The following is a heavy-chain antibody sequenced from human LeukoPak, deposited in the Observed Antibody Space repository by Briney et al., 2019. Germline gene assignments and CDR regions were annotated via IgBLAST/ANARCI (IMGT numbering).Heavy chain of an antibody. V-gene: IGHV7-4-1*02. CDR2: IDTSTGSP. CDR1: GYTSTNYP. Sequence: ASVKVSCKASGYTSTNYPMNWVRQAPGQGLEWMGWIDTSTGSPTYAQGFTGRFVFSLDTSVTTAYLQISGLEAEDTAVYYCARGISIFRGIPPGYWGQGTLVTVSS. CDR3: ARGISIFRGIPPGY. D-gene: IGHD3-10*01. J-gene: IGHJ4*02.